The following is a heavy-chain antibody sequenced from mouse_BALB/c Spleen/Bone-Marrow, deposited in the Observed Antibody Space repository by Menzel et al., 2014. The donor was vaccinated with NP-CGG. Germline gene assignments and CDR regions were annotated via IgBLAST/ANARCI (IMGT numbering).Heavy chain of an antibody. D-gene: IGHD1-2*01. Sequence: DVMLVESGGGLVQPGGSLKLSCAASGFDFSRYWMSWVRQAPGKGLEWIGEINPDSSTINYTPSLKDKFIISRDNAKNTLYLQMRKVRSEDTALYYCARQGYYGYSDYWGQGTTLTVSS. V-gene: IGHV4-1*02. CDR3: ARQGYYGYSDY. CDR2: INPDSSTI. J-gene: IGHJ2*01. CDR1: GFDFSRYW.